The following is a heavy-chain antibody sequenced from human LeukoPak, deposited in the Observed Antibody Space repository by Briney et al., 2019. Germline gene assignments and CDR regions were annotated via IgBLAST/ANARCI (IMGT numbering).Heavy chain of an antibody. D-gene: IGHD3-22*01. V-gene: IGHV1-8*03. CDR2: MNPNSGNT. Sequence: GASVKLCCKASGYTFTSYDIKLWRQATGQGLEWMGWMNPNSGNTGYAQKYQVRVTITRNTSISTAYMELSSLRSEDTAMYYCARGPYDSSGYYYDDYYFDYWGQGTLVTVSS. CDR1: GYTFTSYD. J-gene: IGHJ4*02. CDR3: ARGPYDSSGYYYDDYYFDY.